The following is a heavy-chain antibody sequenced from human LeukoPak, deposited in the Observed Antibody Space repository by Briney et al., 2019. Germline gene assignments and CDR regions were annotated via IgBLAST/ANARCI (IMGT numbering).Heavy chain of an antibody. CDR3: ARMLDYYDSSGYGY. Sequence: SETLSLTCAVYGGSFSGYYWSWIRQPPGKGLEWIGEINHSGSTNYNPSLKSRVTISVDTSKNQFSLKLSSVTAADTAAYYCARMLDYYDSSGYGYWGQGTLVTVSS. J-gene: IGHJ4*02. V-gene: IGHV4-34*01. D-gene: IGHD3-22*01. CDR1: GGSFSGYY. CDR2: INHSGST.